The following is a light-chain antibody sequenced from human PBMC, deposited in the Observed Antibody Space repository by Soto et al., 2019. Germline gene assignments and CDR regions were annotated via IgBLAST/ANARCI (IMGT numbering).Light chain of an antibody. J-gene: IGLJ1*01. Sequence: QSALTQPASVSGSPGQSITISCTGTSSDVGFYNHVSWYQQHPGKAPKLLIYEVNNRPSGVSHRFSGSKSGNTASLTISGLQAEDEADYYCSSFASTHTYVFGTGTKLTVL. CDR1: SSDVGFYNH. CDR2: EVN. CDR3: SSFASTHTYV. V-gene: IGLV2-14*01.